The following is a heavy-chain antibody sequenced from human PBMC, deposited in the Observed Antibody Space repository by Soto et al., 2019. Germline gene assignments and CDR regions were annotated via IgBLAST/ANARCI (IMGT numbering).Heavy chain of an antibody. CDR3: ASSVGATTRLDY. V-gene: IGHV3-30-3*01. Sequence: GGSLRLSCAASGFTFSSYAMHWVRQAPGKGLEWVAVISYDGSNKYYADSVKGRFTISRDNSKNTLYLQMNSLRAEDTAVYYCASSVGATTRLDYWGQGTLVTVSS. CDR2: ISYDGSNK. CDR1: GFTFSSYA. D-gene: IGHD1-26*01. J-gene: IGHJ4*02.